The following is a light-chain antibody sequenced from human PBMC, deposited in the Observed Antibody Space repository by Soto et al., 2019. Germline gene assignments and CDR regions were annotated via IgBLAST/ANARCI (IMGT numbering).Light chain of an antibody. J-gene: IGLJ1*01. CDR2: DVS. V-gene: IGLV2-14*01. Sequence: QSALTQPASVSGSPGQSITISCTGTSSDVGGYNYVSWYQQHPGKAPKLMIYDVSNRPSGVSNRFSGSKSGNTASLTISGLQAEDEDDYYCSSYTSSKGYVFGTGTKVTVL. CDR3: SSYTSSKGYV. CDR1: SSDVGGYNY.